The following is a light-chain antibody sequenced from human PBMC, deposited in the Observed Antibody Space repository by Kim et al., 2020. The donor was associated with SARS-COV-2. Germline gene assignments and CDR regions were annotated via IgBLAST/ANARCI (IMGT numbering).Light chain of an antibody. CDR3: TSYTSSTTWV. CDR2: DVT. CDR1: YNY. J-gene: IGLJ3*02. V-gene: IGLV2-14*04. Sequence: YNYVSWYQQHPGKAPKVMIYDVTERPSGVSNRFSGSKSGNTASLTISGLQAEDEADYYCTSYTSSTTWVFGGGTQLTVL.